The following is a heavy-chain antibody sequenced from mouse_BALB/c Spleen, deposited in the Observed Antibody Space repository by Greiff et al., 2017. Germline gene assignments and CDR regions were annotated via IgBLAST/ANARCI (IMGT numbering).Heavy chain of an antibody. J-gene: IGHJ4*01. Sequence: VQLQQPGAELVKPGASVKLSCKASGYTFTSYWMHWVKQRPGQGLEWIGEINPSNGRTNYNGKFKGKATLTADKSSSTAYMQLSSLTSVDSAVYFCATYDYAMDDWGQGTSVTVSS. CDR1: GYTFTSYW. V-gene: IGHV1S81*02. CDR2: INPSNGRT. D-gene: IGHD1-1*01. CDR3: ATYDYAMDD.